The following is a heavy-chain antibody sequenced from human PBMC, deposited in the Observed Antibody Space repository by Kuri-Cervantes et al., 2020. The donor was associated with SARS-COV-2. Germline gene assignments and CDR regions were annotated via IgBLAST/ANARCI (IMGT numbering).Heavy chain of an antibody. CDR1: GFTLGDFS. V-gene: IGHV3-21*01. J-gene: IGHJ4*02. Sequence: LSLTCAASGFTLGDFSMHWVRQAPGKGLEWLSSIIGSSSYISYMDSLKGRFTISRDNAKNSLYLQMTSLTAEDTALYYCARLRGAPGGVVYFDSWGQGALVTVSS. CDR2: IIGSSSYI. CDR3: ARLRGAPGGVVYFDS. D-gene: IGHD3-16*01.